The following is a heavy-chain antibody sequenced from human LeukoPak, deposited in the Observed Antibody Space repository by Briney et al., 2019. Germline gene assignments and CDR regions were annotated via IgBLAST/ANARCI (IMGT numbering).Heavy chain of an antibody. V-gene: IGHV4-39*07. CDR2: ISYSGSA. CDR3: TRSFPGIVGAADF. CDR1: GDSISSTHSY. J-gene: IGHJ4*02. Sequence: SETLSLTCIVSGDSISSTHSYWGWIRQPPGKGLEWIGSISYSGSANYNPSLKSRVTISVDTSKNQFSLKVTSMTAADTGVYYCTRSFPGIVGAADFWGQGTLVTVSS. D-gene: IGHD1-26*01.